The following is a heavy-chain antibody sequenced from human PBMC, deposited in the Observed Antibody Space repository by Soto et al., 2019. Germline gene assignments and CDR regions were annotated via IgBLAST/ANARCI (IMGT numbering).Heavy chain of an antibody. D-gene: IGHD3-10*01. CDR3: ARDSGESLRFCDY. Sequence: LPVPWTRARGRINSYGSYRNWIRPRPGEGLEWIGYITYRGTTSSIPSLKSRVTMSVDTSKNQFYLKLSSVSAADTAVYYWARDSGESLRFCDYWGQGAPVIASS. V-gene: IGHV4-31*02. CDR2: ITYRGTT. CDR1: RGRINSYGSY. J-gene: IGHJ4*02.